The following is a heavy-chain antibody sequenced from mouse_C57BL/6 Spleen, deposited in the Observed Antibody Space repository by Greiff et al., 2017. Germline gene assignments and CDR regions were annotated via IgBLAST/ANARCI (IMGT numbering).Heavy chain of an antibody. Sequence: QVQLQQPGAELVKPGASVKMSCKASGYTFTSYWITWVKQRPGQGLEWIGDIYPGSGSTNYNEKFKSKATLTVDTSSSTAYMQLSSLTSEDSAVYYCARGGYDPHYFDYWGQGTTLTVSS. CDR3: ARGGYDPHYFDY. D-gene: IGHD2-10*02. CDR2: IYPGSGST. J-gene: IGHJ2*01. CDR1: GYTFTSYW. V-gene: IGHV1-55*01.